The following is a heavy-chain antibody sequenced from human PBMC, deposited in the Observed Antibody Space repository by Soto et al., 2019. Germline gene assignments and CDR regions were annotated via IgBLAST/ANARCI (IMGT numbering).Heavy chain of an antibody. Sequence: SLKISCEGSGYRVTNYWIAWVRQMPGRGMEGMGIIYPGDSDTRYSPSFRGQVTISVDKSISTAYLQWSSLTASDTAMYYXXXXLXXXPLLXXDYWGQGTLVXVSS. J-gene: IGHJ4*02. CDR1: GYRVTNYW. D-gene: IGHD1-26*01. CDR3: XXXLXXXPLLXXDY. V-gene: IGHV5-51*01. CDR2: IYPGDSDT.